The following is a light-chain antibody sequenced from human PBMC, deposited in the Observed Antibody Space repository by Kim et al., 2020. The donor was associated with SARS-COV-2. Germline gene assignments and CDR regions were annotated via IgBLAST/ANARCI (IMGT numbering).Light chain of an antibody. CDR3: QAWDSGTAVV. Sequence: VSPGQTASIPCSGDELGDKYVFWYQQKPGQSPVLVIYQDIKRPSGIPERFSASNFGNTATLTISGTQATDEADYYCQAWDSGTAVVFGEGTQLTVL. V-gene: IGLV3-1*01. CDR2: QDI. J-gene: IGLJ2*01. CDR1: ELGDKY.